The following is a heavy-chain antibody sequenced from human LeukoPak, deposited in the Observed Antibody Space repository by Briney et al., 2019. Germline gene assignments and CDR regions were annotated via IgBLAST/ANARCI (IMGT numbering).Heavy chain of an antibody. CDR2: IGGSRANT. Sequence: TGGSLRLSCAASGFTFSNFAMNWVRQAPGKGLEWVSGIGGSRANTYYADSVRGRFTISRDNSKNTLYLQMNSLGPEDTAVYYCTKDRDDYGDPESFDFWGQGTMVTVSS. CDR3: TKDRDDYGDPESFDF. V-gene: IGHV3-23*01. CDR1: GFTFSNFA. D-gene: IGHD4/OR15-4a*01. J-gene: IGHJ3*01.